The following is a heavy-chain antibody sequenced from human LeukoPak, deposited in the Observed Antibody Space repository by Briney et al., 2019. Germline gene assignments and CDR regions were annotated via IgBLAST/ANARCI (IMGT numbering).Heavy chain of an antibody. Sequence: PSQTLSLTCTDSGGSISSGDYYWSWLRQPPGKGLEWIGYIYYSGSTYYNPSLKSRVTISVDTSKNQFSLKLSSVTAADTAVYYCARGLNYDFDAFDIWGQGTMVTVSS. CDR2: IYYSGST. D-gene: IGHD3-3*01. CDR3: ARGLNYDFDAFDI. J-gene: IGHJ3*02. CDR1: GGSISSGDYY. V-gene: IGHV4-30-4*08.